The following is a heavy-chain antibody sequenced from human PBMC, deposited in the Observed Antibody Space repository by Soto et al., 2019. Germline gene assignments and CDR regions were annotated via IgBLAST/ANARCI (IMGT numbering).Heavy chain of an antibody. J-gene: IGHJ4*02. CDR3: ARYDFWSGHDY. CDR1: GFSFSSYA. V-gene: IGHV3-23*01. Sequence: GGSLRLSCAASGFSFSSYAMSWVRQAPGKGLEWVSGISSSGGGTYYADSVKGRFTISRDSPNNTLHLQMNSLRAEDTAVYYCARYDFWSGHDYWGQGTLVTVSS. CDR2: ISSSGGGT. D-gene: IGHD3-3*01.